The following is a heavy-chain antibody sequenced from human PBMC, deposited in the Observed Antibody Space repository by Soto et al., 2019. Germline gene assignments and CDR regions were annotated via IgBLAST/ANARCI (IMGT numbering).Heavy chain of an antibody. V-gene: IGHV3-23*01. CDR3: AKSRYSDSSGDFYDF. CDR1: GFTFSNYA. D-gene: IGHD3-22*01. CDR2: IGGRATSA. Sequence: GGSLRLSCAASGFTFSNYAMSWVRQAPGKGLEWVSGIGGRATSAYYADSVKGRFAISRDNSYNTLFLQLNSLRAEDTAVYYCAKSRYSDSSGDFYDFWGQGTLVTVSS. J-gene: IGHJ4*02.